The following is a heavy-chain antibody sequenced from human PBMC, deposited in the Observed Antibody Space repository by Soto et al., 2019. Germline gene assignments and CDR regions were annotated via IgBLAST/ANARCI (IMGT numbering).Heavy chain of an antibody. CDR2: IYYSRST. CDR1: GCSISSYY. D-gene: IGHD3-9*01. Sequence: PSETLSLTCTVSGCSISSYYCSCIRQPPGKGLEWIGYIYYSRSTNYNPSLKSRVTKSVGKSKTQFSLKLSSVTAAETAVYYCAKYYGTLTGRGVYFDHWGQGNLVNVLL. V-gene: IGHV4-59*08. J-gene: IGHJ4*02. CDR3: AKYYGTLTGRGVYFDH.